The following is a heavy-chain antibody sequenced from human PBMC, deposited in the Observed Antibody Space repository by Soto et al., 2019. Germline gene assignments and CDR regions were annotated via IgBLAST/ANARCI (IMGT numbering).Heavy chain of an antibody. D-gene: IGHD7-27*01. J-gene: IGHJ5*02. Sequence: QVQLVQAGAEVKKPGASVKVSCNTSGYRFIAYYMHWVRQAPGQGLEWMGWINPNSGGTNYAQKFQSSGITTMDTTISTTYMELSRMTSNAKAVYYCTRGVAGPTTWVGLGYFDPLGHGTLVPV. CDR3: TRGVAGPTTWVGLGYFDP. CDR2: INPNSGGT. CDR1: GYRFIAYY. V-gene: IGHV1-2*02.